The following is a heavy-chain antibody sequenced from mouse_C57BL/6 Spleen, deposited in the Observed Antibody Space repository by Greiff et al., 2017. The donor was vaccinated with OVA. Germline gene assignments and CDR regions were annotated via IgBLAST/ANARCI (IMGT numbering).Heavy chain of an antibody. CDR2: IWTGGGT. D-gene: IGHD1-1*01. V-gene: IGHV2-9-1*01. Sequence: VQLVESGPGLVAPSQCLSITCTVSGFSLTSYAISWVRQPPGKGLEWLGVIWTGGGTNYNSALNSRLSISKENYNSQVFLKMNRLQTDDTARYYCARNTSATVVAYNAMDYWGQGTSVTVSS. CDR3: ARNTSATVVAYNAMDY. J-gene: IGHJ4*01. CDR1: GFSLTSYA.